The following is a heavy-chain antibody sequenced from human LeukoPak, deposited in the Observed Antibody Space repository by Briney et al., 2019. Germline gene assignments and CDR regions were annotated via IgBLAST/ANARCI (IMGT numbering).Heavy chain of an antibody. J-gene: IGHJ4*02. Sequence: SGPTLVNPTQTLTLTCTFSGCSLSTGEMRVSWIRQPPGKALEWLALIYWDDAKRYSPSLKSRLTITKDTSKNQVVLTMTNMDPVDTDTYYCARRGRIYGNSGSYSSSWYDYFDYWGQGTLVTVSS. V-gene: IGHV2-5*08. CDR2: IYWDDAK. D-gene: IGHD6-13*01. CDR3: ARRGRIYGNSGSYSSSWYDYFDY. CDR1: GCSLSTGEMR.